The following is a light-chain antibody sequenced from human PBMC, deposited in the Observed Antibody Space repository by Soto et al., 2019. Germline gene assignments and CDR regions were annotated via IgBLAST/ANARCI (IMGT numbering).Light chain of an antibody. CDR3: SAYSDIDTKV. Sequence: QSALTQPASVSGSPGQSITISCGGTSSDVGAYIYVSWYQQFPGKAPKLILYEVNNRPSGVSNRFSGSKSDTTASLTISGLQPEHEAVYYCSAYSDIDTKVFGTGTKLTVL. V-gene: IGLV2-14*03. CDR1: SSDVGAYIY. J-gene: IGLJ1*01. CDR2: EVN.